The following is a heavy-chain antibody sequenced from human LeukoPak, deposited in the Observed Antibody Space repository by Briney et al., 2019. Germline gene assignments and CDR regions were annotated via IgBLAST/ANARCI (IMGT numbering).Heavy chain of an antibody. CDR3: ARCGSGTDLYDYYFMDV. Sequence: GASVKVSCKASGYIFTGFYIHWVRQAPGQGPEWMEWINPNIGGTNYAQKFRGRVSLTRDTSTSTAYMELNSLRSDDTAVYYCARCGSGTDLYDYYFMDVWGKGTTVTVSS. CDR2: INPNIGGT. D-gene: IGHD3-10*01. J-gene: IGHJ6*03. CDR1: GYIFTGFY. V-gene: IGHV1-2*02.